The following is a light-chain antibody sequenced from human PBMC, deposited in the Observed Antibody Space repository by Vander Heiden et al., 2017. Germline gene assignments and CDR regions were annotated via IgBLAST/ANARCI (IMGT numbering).Light chain of an antibody. CDR1: SLRNYY. V-gene: IGLV3-19*01. CDR2: GNN. J-gene: IGLJ2*01. Sequence: SSELTQEPAVSVALGQTVRITCQGDSLRNYYASWYQQKPGQAPLLLIYGNNNRPAGIPDRFSGSSSGDTTSLTITGAQARDEADYYCNSRDTSGDHVVFGGGTKLTVL. CDR3: NSRDTSGDHVV.